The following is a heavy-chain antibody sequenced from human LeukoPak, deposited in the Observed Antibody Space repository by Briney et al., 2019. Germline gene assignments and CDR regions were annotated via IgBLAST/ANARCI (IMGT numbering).Heavy chain of an antibody. CDR1: GFTVSSNY. D-gene: IGHD3-16*01. Sequence: GSLRLSCAASGFTVSSNYMSWVRQAPGKGLVGVSLINSGDSTYYADAVKVRFTISRDNSKNTLYLQMNSLRTEDTAVYYCARECLGEFCYWGQGTLVTVSS. CDR3: ARECLGEFCY. CDR2: INSGDST. J-gene: IGHJ4*02. V-gene: IGHV3-53*01.